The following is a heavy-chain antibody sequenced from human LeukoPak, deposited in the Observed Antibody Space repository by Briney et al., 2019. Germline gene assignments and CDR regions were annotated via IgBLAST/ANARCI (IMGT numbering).Heavy chain of an antibody. D-gene: IGHD6-13*01. CDR3: ARDELGSSWSGVAFDI. Sequence: GASVKVSCKASGYTFTSYGISWVRQAPGQGLEWMGWISAYNGNTNYAQKLQGRVTMTTDTSTSTAYMELRSLRSDDTAVYYCARDELGSSWSGVAFDIWGQGTMVTVSS. J-gene: IGHJ3*02. CDR2: ISAYNGNT. CDR1: GYTFTSYG. V-gene: IGHV1-18*01.